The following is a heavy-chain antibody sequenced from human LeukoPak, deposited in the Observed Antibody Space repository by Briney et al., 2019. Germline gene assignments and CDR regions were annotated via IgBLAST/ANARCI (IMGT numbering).Heavy chain of an antibody. CDR2: IIGSSGSK. V-gene: IGHV3-23*01. CDR1: GFTFSNYA. D-gene: IGHD4-17*01. Sequence: QPGGSLRLSCATSGFTFSNYAMSWVRQAPGKGLEWVPVIIGSSGSKFYADSVKGRFTIFRDNSKNTLYLQMNSLRADDTAVYYCAKGGDEYGEIDYFDYWGQGTLVTVSS. CDR3: AKGGDEYGEIDYFDY. J-gene: IGHJ4*02.